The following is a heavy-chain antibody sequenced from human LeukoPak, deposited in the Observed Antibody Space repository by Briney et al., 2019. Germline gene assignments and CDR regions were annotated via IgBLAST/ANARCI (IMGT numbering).Heavy chain of an antibody. J-gene: IGHJ4*02. V-gene: IGHV4-31*03. CDR1: GGSISSGGYY. Sequence: PSETLSLTRTVSGGSISSGGYYWSWIRQHPGKGLEWIGYIYYSGSTYYNPSLKSRVTISVDTSKNQFSLKLSSVTAADTAVYYCARVSNSSGSSRFDYWGQGTVVTVSS. CDR3: ARVSNSSGSSRFDY. D-gene: IGHD3-22*01. CDR2: IYYSGST.